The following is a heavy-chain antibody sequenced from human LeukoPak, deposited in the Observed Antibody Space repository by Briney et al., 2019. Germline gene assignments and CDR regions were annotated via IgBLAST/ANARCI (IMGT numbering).Heavy chain of an antibody. J-gene: IGHJ5*02. CDR3: ARDPLSTYNWFDP. CDR1: GGTFSSYA. D-gene: IGHD3-16*01. V-gene: IGHV1-69*13. CDR2: IIPIFGTA. Sequence: SVKVSCKASGGTFSSYAISWVRQAPGQGLEWMGGIIPIFGTANYAQKFQGRVTITADESTSTAYMELSSLRSEDTAVYYCARDPLSTYNWFDPWGQGTLVTVSS.